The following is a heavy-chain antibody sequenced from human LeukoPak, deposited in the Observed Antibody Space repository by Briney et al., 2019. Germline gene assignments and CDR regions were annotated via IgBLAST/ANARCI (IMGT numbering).Heavy chain of an antibody. D-gene: IGHD2-2*02. CDR2: INHSGST. CDR3: ARVPLGYCSSTSCYRGYFQH. V-gene: IGHV4-34*01. J-gene: IGHJ1*01. CDR1: GGSFSGYY. Sequence: PSETLSLTCAVYGGSFSGYYWSWIRQPPGKGLEWIGEINHSGSTNYNPSLKSRVTISVDTSKNQFSLKLSSVTAADTAVYYCARVPLGYCSSTSCYRGYFQHWGQGTLVTVPS.